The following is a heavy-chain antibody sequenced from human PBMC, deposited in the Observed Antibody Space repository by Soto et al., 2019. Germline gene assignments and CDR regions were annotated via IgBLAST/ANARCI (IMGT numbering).Heavy chain of an antibody. CDR2: ITGSGGAT. CDR1: GSTFTTYA. V-gene: IGHV3-23*01. D-gene: IGHD2-15*01. J-gene: IGHJ5*01. CDR3: ARDRCYDGTCYSASDS. Sequence: PGGSLRLSCAASGSTFTTYAMSWVRQAPGKGLEWVSGITGSGGATYAESVKGRFTVSRDNDRNSLYLEMNSLRDEDTAVYYCARDRCYDGTCYSASDSWGQGTLVTVSS.